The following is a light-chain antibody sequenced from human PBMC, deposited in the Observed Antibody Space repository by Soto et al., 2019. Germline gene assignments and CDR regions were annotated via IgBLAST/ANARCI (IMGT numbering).Light chain of an antibody. CDR2: TAS. V-gene: IGKV1-39*01. CDR3: QQTYTFPWT. J-gene: IGKJ1*01. CDR1: QCMSDY. Sequence: DIRMTQSPSSLSASVGDTVTITCLASQCMSDYLSWFQHKPGEAPKLLIYTASSLQGGVPLRFSGAGSRTDFSLTISGLQPEDSATYYCQQTYTFPWTFGQGTRVDIK.